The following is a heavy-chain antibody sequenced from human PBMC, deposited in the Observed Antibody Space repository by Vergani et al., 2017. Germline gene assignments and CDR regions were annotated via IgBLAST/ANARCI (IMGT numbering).Heavy chain of an antibody. CDR1: GFTFSNAW. Sequence: VQLVESGGGVVQPGRSLRLSCAASGFTFSNAWMSWVRQAPGKGLEWVGRIKSKTDGGTTDYAAPVKGRFTISRDDSKNTLYLQMNSLKTEDTAVYYCTSGYSSSWYNYWGQGTLVTVSS. CDR2: IKSKTDGGTT. CDR3: TSGYSSSWYNY. D-gene: IGHD6-13*01. J-gene: IGHJ4*02. V-gene: IGHV3-15*01.